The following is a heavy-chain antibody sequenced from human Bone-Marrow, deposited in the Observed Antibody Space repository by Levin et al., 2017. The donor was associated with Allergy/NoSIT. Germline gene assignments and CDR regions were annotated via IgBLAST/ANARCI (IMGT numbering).Heavy chain of an antibody. CDR2: ISVSGGTT. V-gene: IGHV3-23*01. CDR1: GFIFSSYA. CDR3: AKDLRTFEY. J-gene: IGHJ4*02. Sequence: QAGGSLRLSCAASGFIFSSYAMSWVRQAPGKGLEWVSSISVSGGTTYNADSVKGRFTISRDNSKNTVYLQMNSLRAEDTAEYYCAKDLRTFEYWGQGTPVTVSS.